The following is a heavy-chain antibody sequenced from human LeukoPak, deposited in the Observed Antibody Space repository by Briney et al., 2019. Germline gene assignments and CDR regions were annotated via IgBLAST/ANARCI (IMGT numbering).Heavy chain of an antibody. Sequence: ASVKVSCKASGYTFTSYYMHWVRQAPGQGLEWMGIINPSGGSTSYAQKFQGRVTMTRDTSTSTVYMELSSLRSEDTAVYYCARDHYYDSSGLDAFDIWGQGTMVTVSS. D-gene: IGHD3-22*01. CDR3: ARDHYYDSSGLDAFDI. CDR1: GYTFTSYY. J-gene: IGHJ3*02. V-gene: IGHV1-46*01. CDR2: INPSGGST.